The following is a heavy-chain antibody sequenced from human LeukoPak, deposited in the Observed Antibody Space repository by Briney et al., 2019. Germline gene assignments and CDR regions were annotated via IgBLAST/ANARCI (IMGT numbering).Heavy chain of an antibody. Sequence: SETLSPTCAVSGGSFSGYYWSWIRQPPGKGLEWIGEVSHSGSTNYNPSLKSRVTISEDTTKKQFSLKLTSVTAADTAVYYCAREEVRFGELFDYWGQGTLVTVSS. CDR3: AREEVRFGELFDY. CDR1: GGSFSGYY. D-gene: IGHD3-10*01. CDR2: VSHSGST. V-gene: IGHV4-34*01. J-gene: IGHJ4*02.